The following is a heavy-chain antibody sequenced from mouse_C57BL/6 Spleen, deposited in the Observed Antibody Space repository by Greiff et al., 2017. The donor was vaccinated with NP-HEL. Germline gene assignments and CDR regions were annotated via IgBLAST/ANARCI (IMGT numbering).Heavy chain of an antibody. V-gene: IGHV1-22*01. D-gene: IGHD1-1*01. CDR1: GYTFTDYN. CDR3: ATVVAKGWYFDV. CDR2: INPNNGGT. Sequence: EVKLQESGPELVKPGASVKMSCKASGYTFTDYNMHWVKQSHGKSLEWIGYINPNNGGTSYNQKFKGKATLTVNKSSSTAYMELRSLTSEDSAVYYCATVVAKGWYFDVWGTGTTVTVSS. J-gene: IGHJ1*03.